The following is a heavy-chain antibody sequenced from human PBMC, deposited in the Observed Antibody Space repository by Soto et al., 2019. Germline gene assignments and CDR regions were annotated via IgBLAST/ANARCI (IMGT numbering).Heavy chain of an antibody. CDR1: GGSFSGDY. CDR2: INHSGST. V-gene: IGHV4-34*01. D-gene: IGHD6-19*01. Sequence: SETLSLTCAVYGGSFSGDYWSWIRQPPGKGLEWIGEINHSGSTNYNPSLKSRVTISVDTSKNQFSLKLSSVTAADTAVYYCARQHSSXWSSFDYWGQGTLVTVSS. J-gene: IGHJ4*02. CDR3: ARQHSSXWSSFDY.